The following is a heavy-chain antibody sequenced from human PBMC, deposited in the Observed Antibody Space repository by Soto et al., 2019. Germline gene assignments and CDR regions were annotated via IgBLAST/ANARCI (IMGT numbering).Heavy chain of an antibody. V-gene: IGHV4-31*03. CDR1: GGSISSGGYY. CDR3: ARVEGQQLVDYYYYYGMDV. CDR2: IYYSGST. Sequence: SETLSLTCTVSGGSISSGGYYWIWIRQHPGKGLEWIGYIYYSGSTYYNPSLKSRVTISVDTSKNQFSLKLSSVTAADTAVYYCARVEGQQLVDYYYYYGMDVWGQGTTVTVSS. D-gene: IGHD6-13*01. J-gene: IGHJ6*02.